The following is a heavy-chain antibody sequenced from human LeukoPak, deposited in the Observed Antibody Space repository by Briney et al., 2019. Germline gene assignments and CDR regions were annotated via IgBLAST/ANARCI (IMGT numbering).Heavy chain of an antibody. CDR3: ARVPPGGIVVVPAAIGDYYYYYYMDV. J-gene: IGHJ6*03. V-gene: IGHV1-69*13. CDR2: IIPIFGTA. CDR1: GGTFSSYA. Sequence: ASVKVSCKASGGTFSSYAISWVRQAPGQGLEWRGGIIPIFGTANYAQKFQGRVTITADESTSTAYMELSSLRSEDTAVYYCARVPPGGIVVVPAAIGDYYYYYYMDVWGKGTTVTVSS. D-gene: IGHD2-2*01.